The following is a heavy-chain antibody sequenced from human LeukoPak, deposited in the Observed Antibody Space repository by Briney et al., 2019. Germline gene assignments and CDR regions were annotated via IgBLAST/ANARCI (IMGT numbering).Heavy chain of an antibody. CDR1: GFTFSSYA. Sequence: PGGSLRLSCAASGFTFSSYAMSWVRQAPGKGLEWVSAISGSGGSTYYADSVKGRFTISRDNSKNTLYLQMNSLRAEDTAVYYCARVGGSSGWYVAEYFQHWGQGTLVTVSS. J-gene: IGHJ1*01. CDR3: ARVGGSSGWYVAEYFQH. D-gene: IGHD6-19*01. CDR2: ISGSGGST. V-gene: IGHV3-23*01.